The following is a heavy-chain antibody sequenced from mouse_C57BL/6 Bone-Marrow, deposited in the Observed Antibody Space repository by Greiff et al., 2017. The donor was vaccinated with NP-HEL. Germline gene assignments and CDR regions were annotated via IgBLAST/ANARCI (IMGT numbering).Heavy chain of an antibody. D-gene: IGHD1-2*01. CDR1: GYTFTSYW. V-gene: IGHV1-64*01. CDR2: IHPNSGST. Sequence: QVQLQQPGAELVKPGASVKLSCKASGYTFTSYWMHWVKQRPGQGLEWIGMIHPNSGSTNYNEKFKSKATLTVDKSSSTAYMQLSSLPSEDSAVYYCARLTTAGFAYWGQGTLVTVSA. J-gene: IGHJ3*01. CDR3: ARLTTAGFAY.